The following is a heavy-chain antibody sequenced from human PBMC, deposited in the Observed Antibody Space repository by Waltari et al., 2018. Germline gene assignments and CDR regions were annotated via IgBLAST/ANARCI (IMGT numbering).Heavy chain of an antibody. CDR1: EYTFTSCY. J-gene: IGHJ6*02. CDR2: INPSGGST. CDR3: ALDTGALWMDV. D-gene: IGHD2-21*01. Sequence: QVQLVQSGAEVKKPGASVKISCKTYEYTFTSCYENWVRQAPGQGLEWMGIINPSGGSTIYAQKFQGRVTMTRDTSTSTVYMELSSLRSDDTAVYYCALDTGALWMDVWGQGTTVTVSS. V-gene: IGHV1-46*01.